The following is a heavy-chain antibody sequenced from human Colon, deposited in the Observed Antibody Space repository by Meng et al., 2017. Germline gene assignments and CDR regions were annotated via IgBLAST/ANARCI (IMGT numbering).Heavy chain of an antibody. CDR2: IYNTGST. D-gene: IGHD2-15*01. CDR3: ARRPPAAS. J-gene: IGHJ5*02. V-gene: IGHV4-59*02. CDR1: GASVGGDY. Sequence: SETLSLTCTVSGASVGGDYWSWIRQPPRKGLEWNGYIYNTGSTNYNPSLKSRVTISINTSKSQFSLELSSVTAAATAVCYCARRPPAASWGPGTLVTVSS.